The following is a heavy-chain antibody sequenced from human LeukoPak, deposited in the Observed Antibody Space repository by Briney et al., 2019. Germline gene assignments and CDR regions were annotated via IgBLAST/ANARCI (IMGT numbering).Heavy chain of an antibody. CDR1: GFTFSSYG. J-gene: IGHJ6*03. V-gene: IGHV3-30*02. D-gene: IGHD6-19*01. Sequence: GGSLRLSCAASGFTFSSYGMHWVRQAPGKGLEWVAFIRYDGSNKYYADSVKGRFTISRDNSKNTLYLQMNSLRAEDTAVYYCAEVAVAGTKRNYYYMDVWGKGTTVTISS. CDR3: AEVAVAGTKRNYYYMDV. CDR2: IRYDGSNK.